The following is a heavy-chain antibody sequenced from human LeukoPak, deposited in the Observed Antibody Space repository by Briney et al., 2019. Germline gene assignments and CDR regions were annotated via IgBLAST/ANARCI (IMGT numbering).Heavy chain of an antibody. Sequence: QSGRSLRLSCAASGFTFSSYGMHWVRQAPGKGLEWVAVIWYDGSNKYYADSVKGRFTISRDNSKNTLYLQMNSLRAEDTAVYYCAKLAPAGYSSGWLDYWGQGTLVTVSP. D-gene: IGHD6-19*01. CDR1: GFTFSSYG. J-gene: IGHJ4*02. CDR3: AKLAPAGYSSGWLDY. V-gene: IGHV3-33*06. CDR2: IWYDGSNK.